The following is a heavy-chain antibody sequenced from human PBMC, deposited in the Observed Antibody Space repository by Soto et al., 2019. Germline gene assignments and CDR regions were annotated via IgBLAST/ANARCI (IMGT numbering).Heavy chain of an antibody. Sequence: GGSLRLSCTASGFTFSNLARTWVRQAPGRGLEPVSTLDAGCVSTDYADSVKGRFTISRENSKNTLDLQMNSLRAEDTDVYYCALLNAASGSYWGQGSLVTVSS. V-gene: IGHV3-23*01. D-gene: IGHD6-25*01. CDR3: ALLNAASGSY. J-gene: IGHJ4*02. CDR2: LDAGCVST. CDR1: GFTFSNLA.